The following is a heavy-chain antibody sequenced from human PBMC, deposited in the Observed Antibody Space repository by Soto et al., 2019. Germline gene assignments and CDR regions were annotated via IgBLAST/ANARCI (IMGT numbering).Heavy chain of an antibody. D-gene: IGHD4-4*01. CDR2: IYSSGTT. CDR1: DCSISGLY. V-gene: IGHV4-59*08. J-gene: IGHJ6*03. Sequence: SATLTLTCSVSDCSISGLYWTWVRQPPGKGLEWIGWIYSSGTTNYNPSLKSRVTISVDTSKNQFSLKLNSATAADTAIDYCAGLQYRFSMYGWGNAPTVTVAS. CDR3: AGLQYRFSMYG.